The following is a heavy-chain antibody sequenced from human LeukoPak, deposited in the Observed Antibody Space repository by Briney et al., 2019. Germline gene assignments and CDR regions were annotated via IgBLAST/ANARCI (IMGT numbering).Heavy chain of an antibody. J-gene: IGHJ4*02. CDR1: GGTFSSYA. CDR3: ARGIVGATEFDY. V-gene: IGHV1-69*05. Sequence: SVKVSCKASGGTFSSYAISWVRQAPGQGLEWMGGIIPIFGTANYAQKFQGRVTMTTDTSTSTAYMELRSLRSDDTAVYYCARGIVGATEFDYWGQGTLVTVSS. CDR2: IIPIFGTA. D-gene: IGHD1-26*01.